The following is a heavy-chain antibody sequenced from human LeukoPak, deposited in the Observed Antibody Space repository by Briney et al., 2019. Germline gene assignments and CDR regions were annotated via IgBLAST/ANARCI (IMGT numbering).Heavy chain of an antibody. CDR2: ISYDGSNK. Sequence: GGSLRLSCADSGFTFSSYSMNWVRQAPGKGLEWVAVISYDGSNKYYADSVKGRFTISRDNSKNTLYLQMNSLRAEDTAVYYCARDIVLMVYAIPGYWGQGTLVTVSS. CDR1: GFTFSSYS. D-gene: IGHD2-8*01. V-gene: IGHV3-30*03. J-gene: IGHJ4*02. CDR3: ARDIVLMVYAIPGY.